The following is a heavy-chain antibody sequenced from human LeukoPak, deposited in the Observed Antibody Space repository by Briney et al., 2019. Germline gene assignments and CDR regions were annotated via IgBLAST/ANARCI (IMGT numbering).Heavy chain of an antibody. D-gene: IGHD3-22*01. CDR1: GFTFNGYW. CDR3: ARAHSSGYFWAYYFDY. Sequence: PGGSLRLSCAASGFTFNGYWMSWVRQAPGKGLEWVANIKRDGSDKYYVDSVKGRFTISRDNAKNSLYLRMNSLRAEDTAVYYCARAHSSGYFWAYYFDYWGQGTLVTVSS. J-gene: IGHJ4*02. V-gene: IGHV3-7*03. CDR2: IKRDGSDK.